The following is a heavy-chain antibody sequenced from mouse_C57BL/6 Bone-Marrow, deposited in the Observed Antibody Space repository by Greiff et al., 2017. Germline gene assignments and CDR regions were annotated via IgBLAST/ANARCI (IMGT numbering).Heavy chain of an antibody. D-gene: IGHD1-1*01. Sequence: QVQLKQSGAELMKPGASVKLSCKATGYTFTGYWIEWVKQRPGHGLEWIGEILPGSGSTNYNEKFKGKATFTADTASNTAYMQLSSLTTEDSAIYYCATGVITTVAEFAYGGQGTLVTVTA. CDR3: ATGVITTVAEFAY. CDR2: ILPGSGST. J-gene: IGHJ3*01. CDR1: GYTFTGYW. V-gene: IGHV1-9*01.